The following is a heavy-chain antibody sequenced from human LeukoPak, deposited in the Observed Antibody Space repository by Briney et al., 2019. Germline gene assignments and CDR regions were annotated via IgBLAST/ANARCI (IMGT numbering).Heavy chain of an antibody. D-gene: IGHD4-17*01. Sequence: ASVKVSCKASGGTFSSYAISWVRQAPGQGLEWMGRIIPILGIANYAQKFQGRVTITADESTSTAYMELSSLRSEDTAVYYCARAPAYGDYGYYYYYYYMDVWGKGTTVTVSS. J-gene: IGHJ6*03. CDR3: ARAPAYGDYGYYYYYYYMDV. CDR1: GGTFSSYA. V-gene: IGHV1-69*04. CDR2: IIPILGIA.